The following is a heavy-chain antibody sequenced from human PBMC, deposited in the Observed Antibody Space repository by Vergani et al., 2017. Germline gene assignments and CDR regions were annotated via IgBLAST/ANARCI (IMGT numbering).Heavy chain of an antibody. D-gene: IGHD3-3*01. CDR3: ARVLVSCDFWSGYYLPYYFDY. CDR2: ISAYNGNT. Sequence: QVQLVQSGAEVKKPGASVKVSCKASGYTFTSYGISWVRQAPGQGLEWMGWISAYNGNTNYAPKLQGRVTMTTDTSTSTAYMELRSLRSDDTAVYYCARVLVSCDFWSGYYLPYYFDYGGQGTLVTVSS. J-gene: IGHJ4*02. CDR1: GYTFTSYG. V-gene: IGHV1-18*01.